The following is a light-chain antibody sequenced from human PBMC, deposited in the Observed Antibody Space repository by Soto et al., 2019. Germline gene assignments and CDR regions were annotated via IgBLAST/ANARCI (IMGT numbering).Light chain of an antibody. J-gene: IGLJ3*02. V-gene: IGLV1-40*01. Sequence: QSVLTQPPSVSGAPGQRVTISCTGSSSNIGAGYDVHWYHQRPGTAPKLLLYGNSNRPSGVPDRFSGSKSGTSAALPITGLQAEDEAHYYSQSYDSSLSGSVFGGGTKLTVL. CDR3: QSYDSSLSGSV. CDR2: GNS. CDR1: SSNIGAGYD.